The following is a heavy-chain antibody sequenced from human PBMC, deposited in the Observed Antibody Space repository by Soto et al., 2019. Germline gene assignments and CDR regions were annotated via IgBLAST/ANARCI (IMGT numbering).Heavy chain of an antibody. CDR1: GYTFTSYY. CDR3: ARDGEIRGYSYGPNYGMDV. V-gene: IGHV1-46*01. D-gene: IGHD5-18*01. Sequence: GASVKVSCKASGYTFTSYYMHWVRQAPEQGLEWMGIINPSGGSTSYAQKFQGRVTMTRDTSTSTVYMELSSLRSEDTAVYYCARDGEIRGYSYGPNYGMDVWGQGTTVTVSS. CDR2: INPSGGST. J-gene: IGHJ6*02.